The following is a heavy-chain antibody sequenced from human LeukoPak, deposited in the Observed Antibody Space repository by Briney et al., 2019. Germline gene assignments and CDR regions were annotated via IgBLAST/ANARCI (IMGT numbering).Heavy chain of an antibody. CDR2: IYTSGST. J-gene: IGHJ4*02. D-gene: IGHD3-3*01. V-gene: IGHV4-4*07. CDR3: ARDSGDFWSGYTPYFDY. CDR1: GGSISSYY. Sequence: SETLSLTCTVSGGSISSYYWSWIRQPAGKGLEWIGRIYTSGSTNYNPSLKSRVTMSVDTSKNQFSLKLSSVTAADTAVYNCARDSGDFWSGYTPYFDYWGQGTLVTVSS.